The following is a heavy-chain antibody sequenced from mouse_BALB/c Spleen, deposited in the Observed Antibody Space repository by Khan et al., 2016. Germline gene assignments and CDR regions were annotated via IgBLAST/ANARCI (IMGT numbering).Heavy chain of an antibody. CDR2: IWWNDTK. Sequence: QVTLKESGPGILQPSQTLSLTCSFSGFSLNTYGMGVGWIRQPSGKGLEWLAHIWWNDTKSYNTALKSRLPISNDTSNNQVFLRIARADTADTASVYCDRIARWDGAYWGQGTLVTVSA. J-gene: IGHJ3*01. D-gene: IGHD4-1*01. V-gene: IGHV8-11*01. CDR1: GFSLNTYGMG. CDR3: DRIARWDGAY.